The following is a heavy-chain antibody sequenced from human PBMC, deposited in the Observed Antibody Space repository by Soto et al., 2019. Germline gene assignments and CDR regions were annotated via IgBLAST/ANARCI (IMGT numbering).Heavy chain of an antibody. J-gene: IGHJ3*01. V-gene: IGHV3-53*01. D-gene: IGHD1-1*01. CDR2: LYDVFGS. CDR3: ASWREREHAFDV. CDR1: GLTVSGTKY. Sequence: DVQLVESGGGLIQPGESLRLSCVAFGLTVSGTKYVAWVRQAPGKGLEWVSALYDVFGSFYADSVKCRFTTSSDRSRSTVYLQMNDLRPDDTAVYYCASWREREHAFDVWGQGTAVIVSP.